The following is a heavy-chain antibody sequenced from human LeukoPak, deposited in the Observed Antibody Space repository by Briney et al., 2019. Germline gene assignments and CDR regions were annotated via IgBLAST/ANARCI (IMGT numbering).Heavy chain of an antibody. D-gene: IGHD3-22*01. CDR3: AKGGYYDGSGYYREYYFDY. CDR2: ISDGGGST. Sequence: GGSLRLSCAASGFTFSSYAMSWVRQAPGKGLEWVSSISDGGGSTYYADSVKGRFTISRDNSKNTLYLQMNSLRAEDTAVYYCAKGGYYDGSGYYREYYFDYWGQGTLVTVSS. J-gene: IGHJ4*02. V-gene: IGHV3-23*01. CDR1: GFTFSSYA.